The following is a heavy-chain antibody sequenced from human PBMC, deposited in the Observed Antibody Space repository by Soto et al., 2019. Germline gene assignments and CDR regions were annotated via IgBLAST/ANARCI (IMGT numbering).Heavy chain of an antibody. CDR2: ISAYNGNT. V-gene: IGHV1-18*01. Sequence: ASVKVSCKASGYTFTSYGISWVRQAPGQGLEWMGWISAYNGNTNYAQKLQGRVTMTTDTSTSTAYMELRSLRSDDTAVYYCARDNRITIFGVVIPYYYYGMDVWGQGTTVTVSS. CDR1: GYTFTSYG. CDR3: ARDNRITIFGVVIPYYYYGMDV. D-gene: IGHD3-3*01. J-gene: IGHJ6*02.